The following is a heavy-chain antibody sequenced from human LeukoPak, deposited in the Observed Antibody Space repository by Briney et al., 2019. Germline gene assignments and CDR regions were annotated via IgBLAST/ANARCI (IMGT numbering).Heavy chain of an antibody. CDR1: GFTFSGYT. Sequence: PGGSLRLSCAASGFTFSGYTMTWVRQAPGKGLEWVSSITSSSRYIYYGDPVKGRFTISRDNAKNSLFLQMNSLRAEDTAVYYCARDRGSYTLNSWGQGTLVTVSS. D-gene: IGHD1-26*01. CDR3: ARDRGSYTLNS. CDR2: ITSSSRYI. J-gene: IGHJ4*02. V-gene: IGHV3-21*01.